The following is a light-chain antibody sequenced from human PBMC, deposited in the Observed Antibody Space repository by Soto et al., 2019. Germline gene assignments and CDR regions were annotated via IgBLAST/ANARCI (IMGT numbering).Light chain of an antibody. CDR1: QSVDSN. V-gene: IGKV3D-15*01. Sequence: EVVMTQSPATVSVSQGDGATLSCWASQSVDSNLAWYQQNPGQTPRLLMDGASTRPTGIPARFSGSGSGTEFTLTIISLQSEDSAVYYCQQYNDWPLTFGGGTTV. CDR2: GAS. J-gene: IGKJ4*01. CDR3: QQYNDWPLT.